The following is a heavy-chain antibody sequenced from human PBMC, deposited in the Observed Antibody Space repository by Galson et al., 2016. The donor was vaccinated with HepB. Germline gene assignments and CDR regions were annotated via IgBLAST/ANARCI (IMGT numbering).Heavy chain of an antibody. V-gene: IGHV4-61*03. J-gene: IGHJ4*02. D-gene: IGHD2/OR15-2a*01. Sequence: SETLSLTCTVSGASVNSGNYFWSWVRHFPGKGLEWIGLIHHSGATIYNPSLKSRVTIFVDTPNDFFSLHLRSVTAADTAVYYCARQPLGFYDGAAYPYYFDSWGQGLVLAVSS. CDR2: IHHSGAT. CDR3: ARQPLGFYDGAAYPYYFDS. CDR1: GASVNSGNYF.